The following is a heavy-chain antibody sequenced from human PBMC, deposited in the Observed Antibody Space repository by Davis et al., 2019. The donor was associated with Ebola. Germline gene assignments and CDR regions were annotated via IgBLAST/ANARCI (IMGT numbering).Heavy chain of an antibody. CDR3: AKDRWGYNQPLEY. D-gene: IGHD1-1*01. J-gene: IGHJ4*02. CDR1: GFVFTSCA. V-gene: IGHV3-23*01. Sequence: GQSPNTSCSASGFVFTSCAMYWVRQPPGKGLEWVSGIGGDGSYTGYADSVKGRFTISRDNSKNTLDLQMNSLRAEDTAVYDCAKDRWGYNQPLEYWGQGALVTVSS. CDR2: IGGDGSYT.